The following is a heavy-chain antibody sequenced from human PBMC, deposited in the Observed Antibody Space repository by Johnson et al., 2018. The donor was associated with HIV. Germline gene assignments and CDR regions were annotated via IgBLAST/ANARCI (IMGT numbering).Heavy chain of an antibody. Sequence: QVQLVESGGGVVQPGRSLRLSCAASGFTFSSYGMHWVRQAPGKGLEWVAVISYDGSNKYYADSVKGRFTISRDNSKNALYLQMNSLRVEDTAIYYCARGWGGQQPIWGQGTMVTVSS. CDR2: ISYDGSNK. CDR3: ARGWGGQQPI. CDR1: GFTFSSYG. J-gene: IGHJ3*02. D-gene: IGHD3-16*01. V-gene: IGHV3-30*03.